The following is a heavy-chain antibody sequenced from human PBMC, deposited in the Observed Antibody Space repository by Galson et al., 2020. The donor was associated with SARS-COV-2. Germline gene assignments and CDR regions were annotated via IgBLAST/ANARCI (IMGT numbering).Heavy chain of an antibody. Sequence: GGSLRLSCAASGFTFSSFSYWMHWVRQSPGKGLVWVSRINSDGSNTRYADSVKGRFTISRDNARNTLYLQMNSLRADDTAVYYCTRDSQLTFDYWGQGALVTVSS. CDR3: TRDSQLTFDY. J-gene: IGHJ4*02. D-gene: IGHD1-1*01. CDR2: INSDGSNT. V-gene: IGHV3-74*01. CDR1: GFTFSSFSYW.